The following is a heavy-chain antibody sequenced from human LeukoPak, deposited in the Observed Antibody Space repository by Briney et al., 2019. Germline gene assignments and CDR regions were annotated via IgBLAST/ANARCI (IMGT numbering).Heavy chain of an antibody. Sequence: SETLSLTCTVSGGSISSSSYYWGWIRQPPGKGLEWIGSIYYSGSTYYNPSLKSRVTISVDTSKNQFSLKLSSVTAADTAVYYCARHCFSSPDSSFAVDWCFDPWGQGTLVTVSS. D-gene: IGHD6-19*01. CDR1: GGSISSSSYY. CDR2: IYYSGST. J-gene: IGHJ5*02. CDR3: ARHCFSSPDSSFAVDWCFDP. V-gene: IGHV4-39*01.